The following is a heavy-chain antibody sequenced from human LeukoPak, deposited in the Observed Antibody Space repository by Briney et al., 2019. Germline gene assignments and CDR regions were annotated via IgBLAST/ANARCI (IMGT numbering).Heavy chain of an antibody. D-gene: IGHD3-9*01. V-gene: IGHV5-51*01. CDR1: GYSFTTYW. J-gene: IGHJ5*02. Sequence: GESLKISCKGSGYSFTTYWIGWVRQMPGKGLECMGIIYPGDSDTRYSPSFQGQVTISADKSISTAYLQWSSLKASDTAMYYKQRTAYDILTGYHNWFDPWGQGTLVTVSS. CDR3: QRTAYDILTGYHNWFDP. CDR2: IYPGDSDT.